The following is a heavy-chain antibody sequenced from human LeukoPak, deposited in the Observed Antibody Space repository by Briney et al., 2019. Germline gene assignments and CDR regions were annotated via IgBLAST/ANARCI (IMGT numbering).Heavy chain of an antibody. D-gene: IGHD2-15*01. V-gene: IGHV1-69*05. J-gene: IGHJ4*02. Sequence: SVKVSCKASGGTLSSYAISWVRQAPGQGLEWMGRIIPIFGTANYAQKFQGRVTITTDESTSTAYMELSSLRSEDTAVYCCARSCSGGSCYSRYYFDYWGQGTLVTVSS. CDR1: GGTLSSYA. CDR3: ARSCSGGSCYSRYYFDY. CDR2: IIPIFGTA.